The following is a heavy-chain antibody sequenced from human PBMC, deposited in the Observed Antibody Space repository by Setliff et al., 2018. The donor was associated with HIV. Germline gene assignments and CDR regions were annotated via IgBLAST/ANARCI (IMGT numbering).Heavy chain of an antibody. CDR1: GYTFTTSY. J-gene: IGHJ4*02. CDR2: INPDVGHT. CDR3: ARASPAPRAYGSGSYLAW. D-gene: IGHD3-10*01. Sequence: ASVKVSCKASGYTFTTSYIHWVRQAPGQGLEWMGIINPDVGHTIYAQKFQGRVTMTRDTSTTTAYMELSSLRSEDTALYYCARASPAPRAYGSGSYLAWWGLGTLVTVSS. V-gene: IGHV1-46*03.